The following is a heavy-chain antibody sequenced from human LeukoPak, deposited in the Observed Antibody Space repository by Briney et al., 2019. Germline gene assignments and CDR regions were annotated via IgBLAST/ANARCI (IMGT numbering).Heavy chain of an antibody. J-gene: IGHJ4*02. CDR3: ARDRLADY. V-gene: IGHV3-21*01. CDR2: ISNSSSYI. D-gene: IGHD6-25*01. Sequence: GGSLRLFCAASGFTFSSYSMNWVRHARGKGLECVSSISNSSSYIYYADSVKGRFTISRDNHKNSLYLQMKTLIAEDTAVYYCARDRLADYWGQGTLVTVSS. CDR1: GFTFSSYS.